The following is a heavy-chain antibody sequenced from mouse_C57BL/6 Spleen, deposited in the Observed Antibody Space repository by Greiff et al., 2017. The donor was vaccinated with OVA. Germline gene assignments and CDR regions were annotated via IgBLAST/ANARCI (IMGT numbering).Heavy chain of an antibody. Sequence: QVQLQQPGAELVKPGASVKVSCKASGYTFTSYWMHWVKQRPGQGLEWIGRIHPSDSDTNYNQKFKGKATLTVAKSSSTAYMQLSSLTSEDSAVYYCAIHYYGSSFLFAYWGQGTLVTVSA. CDR3: AIHYYGSSFLFAY. D-gene: IGHD1-1*01. J-gene: IGHJ3*01. CDR2: IHPSDSDT. V-gene: IGHV1-74*01. CDR1: GYTFTSYW.